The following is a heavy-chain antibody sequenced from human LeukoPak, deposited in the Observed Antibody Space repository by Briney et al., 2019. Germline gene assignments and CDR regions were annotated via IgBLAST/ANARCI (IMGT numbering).Heavy chain of an antibody. V-gene: IGHV1-8*01. CDR2: MNPNSGNT. CDR1: GYTFTSYD. J-gene: IGHJ6*02. D-gene: IGHD2-2*01. Sequence: ASVKVSCKASGYTFTSYDINWVRQATGQGLEWMGWMNPNSGNTGYAQKFQGRVTMTRNTSISTAYMELSSLRSEDTAVYYCASQGYCSSTSCDQNYYYYGMDVWSQGTTITVSS. CDR3: ASQGYCSSTSCDQNYYYYGMDV.